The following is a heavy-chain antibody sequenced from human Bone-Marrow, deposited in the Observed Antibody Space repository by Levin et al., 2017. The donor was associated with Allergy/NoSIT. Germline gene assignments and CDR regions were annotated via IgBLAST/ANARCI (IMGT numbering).Heavy chain of an antibody. D-gene: IGHD1-1*01. CDR3: ATLTVFNTWNPR. CDR2: FDPEIGQT. CDR1: GYTLSELS. V-gene: IGHV1-24*01. J-gene: IGHJ1*01. Sequence: ASVKVSCKVSGYTLSELSMHWVRQSPGKGLEWMGGFDPEIGQTIYAHNFQGRINMPEDTSTDTAYMELSSLRSEDTAVYYCATLTVFNTWNPRWGQGTLVSVS.